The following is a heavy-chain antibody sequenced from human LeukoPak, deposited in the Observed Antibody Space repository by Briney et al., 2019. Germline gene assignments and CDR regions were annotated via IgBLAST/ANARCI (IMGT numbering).Heavy chain of an antibody. Sequence: GRSLRLSCAASGFTFSSYGMHWVRQAPGKGLEWVAVISYDGSNKYYADSVKGRFTISRDNSKNTLYLQMNSLRAGDTAVYYCAKDRLITMVRGVIQDWGQGTLVTVSS. J-gene: IGHJ1*01. CDR2: ISYDGSNK. CDR3: AKDRLITMVRGVIQD. V-gene: IGHV3-30*18. CDR1: GFTFSSYG. D-gene: IGHD3-10*01.